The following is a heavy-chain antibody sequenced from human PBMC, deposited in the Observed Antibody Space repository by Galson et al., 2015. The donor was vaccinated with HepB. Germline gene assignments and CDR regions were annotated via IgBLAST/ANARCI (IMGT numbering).Heavy chain of an antibody. CDR1: GGSISSSNW. D-gene: IGHD2-2*01. Sequence: ETLSLTCAVSGGSISSSNWWSWVRQPPGKGLEWIGEIYHSGSTNYNPSLKSRVTISVDKSKNQFSLKLSSVTAADTAVYYCARVNIVVVPAATNWFDPWGQGTLVTVSS. V-gene: IGHV4-4*02. CDR2: IYHSGST. CDR3: ARVNIVVVPAATNWFDP. J-gene: IGHJ5*02.